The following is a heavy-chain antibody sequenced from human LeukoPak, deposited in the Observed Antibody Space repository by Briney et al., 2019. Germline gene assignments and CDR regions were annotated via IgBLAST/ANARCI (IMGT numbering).Heavy chain of an antibody. CDR2: ISPHSGFT. CDR3: ARQTGDDALDI. Sequence: ASVKVSCKASGYTLTGPYIHWVRQAPGQGLEWMGWISPHSGFTMYPQRFQGRVTMTTDTSISTAFLEARRLRSDDTAAYYCARQTGDDALDIWGQGTMITVYS. D-gene: IGHD7-27*01. V-gene: IGHV1-2*02. J-gene: IGHJ3*02. CDR1: GYTLTGPY.